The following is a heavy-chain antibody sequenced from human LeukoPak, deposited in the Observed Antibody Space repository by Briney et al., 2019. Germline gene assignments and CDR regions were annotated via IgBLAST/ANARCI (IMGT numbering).Heavy chain of an antibody. CDR2: ISGSGCST. CDR3: AKDLKYCSSTSCPYYFDY. J-gene: IGHJ4*02. D-gene: IGHD2-2*01. Sequence: GGSLRLSCAASGFTFSSYAMTWVRQAPGKGLESVPAISGSGCSTYYADSGKGRFTISRDNSKNTLYLQMNSLRAEDTAVYYCAKDLKYCSSTSCPYYFDYWGQGTLVTVSS. CDR1: GFTFSSYA. V-gene: IGHV3-23*01.